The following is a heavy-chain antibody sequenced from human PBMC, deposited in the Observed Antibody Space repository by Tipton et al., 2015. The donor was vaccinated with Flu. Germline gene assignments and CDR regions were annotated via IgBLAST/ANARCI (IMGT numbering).Heavy chain of an antibody. V-gene: IGHV4-4*07. CDR3: ARDPSDYSLGWFAP. CDR1: GGSISSYY. D-gene: IGHD4-11*01. CDR2: IYTSGST. Sequence: GLVKPSETLSLTCTVSGGSISSYYWSWIRQPAGKGLEWIGRIYTSGSTNYNPSLKSRVTMSVDTSKNQFSLKLSSVTAADTAVYYCARDPSDYSLGWFAPWGQGTLVTVSS. J-gene: IGHJ5*02.